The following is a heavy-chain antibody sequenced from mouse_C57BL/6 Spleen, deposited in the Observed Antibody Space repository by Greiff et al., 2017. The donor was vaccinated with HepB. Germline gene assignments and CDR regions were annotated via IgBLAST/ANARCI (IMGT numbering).Heavy chain of an antibody. D-gene: IGHD1-1*01. V-gene: IGHV3-8*01. CDR1: GYSITSDY. J-gene: IGHJ1*03. CDR3: ARLLHYGSSYWYFDV. CDR2: ISYSGST. Sequence: EVQGVESGPGLAKPSQTLSLTCSVTGYSITSDYWNWIRKFPGNKLEYMGYISYSGSTYYNPSLKSRISITRDTSKNQYYLQLNSVTTEDTATYYCARLLHYGSSYWYFDVWGTGTTVTVSS.